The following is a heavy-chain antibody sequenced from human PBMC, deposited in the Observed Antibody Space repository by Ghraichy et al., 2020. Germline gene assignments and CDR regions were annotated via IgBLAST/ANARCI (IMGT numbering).Heavy chain of an antibody. CDR3: ARHGGGYDWYFDL. CDR2: IHYSGTT. J-gene: IGHJ2*01. V-gene: IGHV4-39*01. Sequence: SETLSLTCTVSGGSVTTSAYYWAWIRQPPGKGLEWIGSIHYSGTTFHNTSLKRRLTISVDTSKSQFSLKLSSMTSADTSIYYCARHGGGYDWYFDLWGRGTLVTVSS. CDR1: GGSVTTSAYY. D-gene: IGHD2-15*01.